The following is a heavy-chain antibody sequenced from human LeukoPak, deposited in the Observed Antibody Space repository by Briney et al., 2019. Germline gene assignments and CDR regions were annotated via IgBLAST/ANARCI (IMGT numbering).Heavy chain of an antibody. D-gene: IGHD6-13*01. CDR3: ATSRAAAGCD. CDR1: GCTFTDYW. J-gene: IGHJ4*02. Sequence: GGALRLSCAASGCTFTDYWMSWVRQAPGKGLEWVANIGQDGSNKFYVASAKGRFSISRDNAKNSVFLQMNNLRVEDTAIYYCATSRAAAGCDWGQGTLVTVSS. CDR2: IGQDGSNK. V-gene: IGHV3-7*03.